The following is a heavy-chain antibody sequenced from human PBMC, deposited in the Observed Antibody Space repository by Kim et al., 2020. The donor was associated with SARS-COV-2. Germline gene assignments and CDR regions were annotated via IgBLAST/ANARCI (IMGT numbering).Heavy chain of an antibody. CDR3: ARDLAGHYYGSGSGVYYGMDV. Sequence: GGSLRLSCAASGFTFSSYSMNWVRQAPGKGLEWVSSISSSSSYIYYADSVKGRFTISRDNAKNSLYLQMNSLRAEDTAVYYCARDLAGHYYGSGSGVYYGMDVWGQGTTVTVSS. CDR1: GFTFSSYS. J-gene: IGHJ6*02. D-gene: IGHD3-10*01. CDR2: ISSSSSYI. V-gene: IGHV3-21*01.